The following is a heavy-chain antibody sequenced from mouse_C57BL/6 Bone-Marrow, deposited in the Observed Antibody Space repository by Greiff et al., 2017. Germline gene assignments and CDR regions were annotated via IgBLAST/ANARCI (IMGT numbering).Heavy chain of an antibody. CDR3: ASSGYSNYVGY. CDR1: GYTFTSYW. V-gene: IGHV1-64*01. D-gene: IGHD2-5*01. CDR2: IHPNSGST. Sequence: QVQLQQSGAELVKPGASVKLSCKASGYTFTSYWMPWVKQRPGQGLEWIGMIHPNSGSTNYNVKFKSKATLTVDKSSSTAYMQLSSLTSEDSAVYYCASSGYSNYVGYWGQGTTLTVSS. J-gene: IGHJ2*01.